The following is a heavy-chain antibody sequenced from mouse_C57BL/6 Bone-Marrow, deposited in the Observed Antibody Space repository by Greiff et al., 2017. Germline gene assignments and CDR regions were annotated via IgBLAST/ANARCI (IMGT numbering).Heavy chain of an antibody. CDR3: ARQNGYYGAMDY. J-gene: IGHJ4*01. CDR2: ISSGGSYT. D-gene: IGHD2-3*01. V-gene: IGHV5-6*02. CDR1: GFTFSSYG. Sequence: DVKLVESGGDLVKPGGSLKLSCAASGFTFSSYGMSWVRQTPDKRLEWVATISSGGSYTYYPDSVKGRFTISRDNAKNTLYLQMSSLKSEDTAMYCCARQNGYYGAMDYWGQGTSVTVSS.